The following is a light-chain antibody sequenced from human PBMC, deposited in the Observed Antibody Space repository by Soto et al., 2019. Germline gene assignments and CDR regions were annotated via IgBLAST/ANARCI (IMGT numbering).Light chain of an antibody. CDR3: QSYDSSLSGSRV. V-gene: IGLV1-40*01. J-gene: IGLJ2*01. CDR2: GNS. Sequence: QSVLTQPPSVSGAPGQRVTISCNGSSSNIGAGYDVHWYQQLPGTAPKLLIYGNSNRPSGVPDRFPGSKSGTSASLAITGLQAEDEADYYCQSYDSSLSGSRVFGGGTKLTVL. CDR1: SSNIGAGYD.